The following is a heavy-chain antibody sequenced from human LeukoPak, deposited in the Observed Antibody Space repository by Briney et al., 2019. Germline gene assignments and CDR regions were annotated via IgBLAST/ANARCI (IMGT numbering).Heavy chain of an antibody. CDR1: GFPFSSYW. CDR3: ARELDCSGGSCYPTLYYYYYGMDV. V-gene: IGHV3-74*01. CDR2: IDSDGSST. Sequence: GGSLRLSCAASGFPFSSYWMHWVRQAPGRGLVWVSRIDSDGSSTSYAASVKGRFTISRDNAKNTLYLKMNSLRAEDTAAYYCARELDCSGGSCYPTLYYYYYGMDVWGQGTTVTVSS. J-gene: IGHJ6*02. D-gene: IGHD2-15*01.